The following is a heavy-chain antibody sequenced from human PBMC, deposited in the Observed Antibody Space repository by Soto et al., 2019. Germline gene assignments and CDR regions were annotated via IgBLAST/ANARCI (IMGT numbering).Heavy chain of an antibody. CDR2: ISGSGGST. Sequence: EVQLLESGGGLVQPGGSLRLSCAASGFTFSSYAMSWVRQAPGKGLEWVSAISGSGGSTYYADSVKGRFTISRENSKNTLYLQMNSRRAEDTAVYDCAKDHITIFGVVWAFDIWGQGTMVTVSS. CDR3: AKDHITIFGVVWAFDI. CDR1: GFTFSSYA. D-gene: IGHD3-3*01. V-gene: IGHV3-23*01. J-gene: IGHJ3*02.